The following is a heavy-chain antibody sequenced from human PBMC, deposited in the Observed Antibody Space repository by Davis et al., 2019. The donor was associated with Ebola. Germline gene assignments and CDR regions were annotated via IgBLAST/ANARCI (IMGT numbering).Heavy chain of an antibody. J-gene: IGHJ3*02. V-gene: IGHV4-59*01. CDR3: AREIAVAGLHDAFDI. Sequence: SETLSLTCTVSGGSISSYYWSWIRQPPGKGLEWIGYIYYSGSTNYNPSLKSRVTISVDTSKNQFSLKLSSVTAADTAVYYCAREIAVAGLHDAFDIWGQGTMVTVSS. CDR1: GGSISSYY. CDR2: IYYSGST. D-gene: IGHD6-19*01.